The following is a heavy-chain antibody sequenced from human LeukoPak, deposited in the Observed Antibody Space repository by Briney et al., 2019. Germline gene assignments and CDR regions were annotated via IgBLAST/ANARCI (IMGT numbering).Heavy chain of an antibody. CDR2: INHSGST. CDR1: GGSFSAYY. J-gene: IGHJ6*03. Sequence: SETLSLTCAVYGGSFSAYYWSWIRQPPGKGLEWLGEINHSGSTNYNPSLKSRVTISVDTSKNQFSLRLSSVTAADTAVYYCARGRAGHPVSRYYYMDVWGKGTTVTVSS. V-gene: IGHV4-34*01. D-gene: IGHD5/OR15-5a*01. CDR3: ARGRAGHPVSRYYYMDV.